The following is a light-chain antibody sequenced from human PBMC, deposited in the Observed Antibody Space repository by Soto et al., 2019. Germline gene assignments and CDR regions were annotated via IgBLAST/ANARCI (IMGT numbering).Light chain of an antibody. CDR1: SSNIGSNA. J-gene: IGLJ2*01. V-gene: IGLV1-44*01. CDR3: AAWDDSLNGPE. CDR2: TNN. Sequence: QSVLTQPPSASGTPGQRVTISCSGSSSNIGSNAVNWYQQLPGTAPKLLIYTNNQRPSGVPDRFSGSKSGTSASLAISGLQSEDEADYYCAAWDDSLNGPEFGGGTKVTV.